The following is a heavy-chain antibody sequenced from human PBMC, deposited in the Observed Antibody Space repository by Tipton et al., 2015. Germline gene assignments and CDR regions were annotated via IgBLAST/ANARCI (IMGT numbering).Heavy chain of an antibody. CDR1: GGSVGSASYY. D-gene: IGHD3/OR15-3a*01. J-gene: IGHJ6*02. CDR3: ARDRTVSHYYYYGIDV. V-gene: IGHV4-61*03. Sequence: GLVKPSETLSLTCTVSGGSVGSASYYWSWIRQPPGKGLEWIGYIYYSGSTNYNPSLKSRVTISLDMSKNHFSLNLTSVTAADTAVYYCARDRTVSHYYYYGIDVWGQGTTVTVS. CDR2: IYYSGST.